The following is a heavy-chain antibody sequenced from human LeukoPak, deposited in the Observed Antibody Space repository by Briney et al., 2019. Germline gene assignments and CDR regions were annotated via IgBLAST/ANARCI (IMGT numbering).Heavy chain of an antibody. J-gene: IGHJ2*01. CDR2: INPSGGST. D-gene: IGHD3-10*01. Sequence: GASVKVSCKASGYTFTSYGISWVRQAPGQGLEWMGIINPSGGSTNYAQKFQGRVTMTRDTSTSIVYMELSSLRSEDTAVYYCAKGLSSWYFDLWGRGTLATVSS. CDR1: GYTFTSYG. V-gene: IGHV1-46*01. CDR3: AKGLSSWYFDL.